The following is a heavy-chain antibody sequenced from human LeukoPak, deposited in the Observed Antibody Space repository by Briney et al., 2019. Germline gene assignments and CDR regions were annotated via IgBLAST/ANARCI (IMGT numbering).Heavy chain of an antibody. V-gene: IGHV4-38-2*02. CDR2: IYHSGST. D-gene: IGHD6-19*01. CDR3: ARRPVRYSSGWYDINYFDY. J-gene: IGHJ4*02. Sequence: PSETLPLTCTVSGYSINNGYYWGWIRQPPGKGLEWIGSIYHSGSTYYKPSLQSRVTISVDTSKNQFSLNLSSLTAADTAVYYCARRPVRYSSGWYDINYFDYWGQGTLVTVSS. CDR1: GYSINNGYY.